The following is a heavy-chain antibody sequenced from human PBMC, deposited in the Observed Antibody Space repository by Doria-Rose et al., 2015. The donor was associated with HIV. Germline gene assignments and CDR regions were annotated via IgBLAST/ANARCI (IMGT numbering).Heavy chain of an antibody. Sequence: TLKESGPVLVKPTETLTLTCTVSGVSLSSPGMGVSWIRQPPGKALEWLANIFSDDDRSYKTSLKSRLTIAMGTSKSQVVLTRTVMDPVDTATYHCARIKSSRWYHKYYFDFWGQGTLVIVSA. CDR2: IFSDDDR. V-gene: IGHV2-26*01. J-gene: IGHJ4*02. CDR1: GVSLSSPGMG. CDR3: ARIKSSRWYHKYYFDF. D-gene: IGHD6-13*01.